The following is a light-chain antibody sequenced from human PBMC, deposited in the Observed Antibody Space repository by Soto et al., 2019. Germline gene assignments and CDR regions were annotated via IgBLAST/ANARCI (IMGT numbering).Light chain of an antibody. J-gene: IGKJ1*01. V-gene: IGKV1-5*03. Sequence: DIQMTQSPSTLSASVGDRVTITCRASQSISSWLAWYQQKPGKAPKLLMYKASSLESGVPSRFSGSGSGTEFTLTISSLQPDDFATYYCQQYSSYWTFGQGTQVDIK. CDR2: KAS. CDR1: QSISSW. CDR3: QQYSSYWT.